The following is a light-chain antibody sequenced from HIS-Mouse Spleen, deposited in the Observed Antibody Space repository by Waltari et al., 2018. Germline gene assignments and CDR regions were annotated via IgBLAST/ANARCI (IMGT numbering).Light chain of an antibody. CDR1: SSNIGSTT. Sequence: ELTQPPSASGTPGQRVTISCSGSSSNIGSTTVNWYQQLPGTVPKLLIYRNNQRPSGVPDRFSGSKSGTSASLAISGLQSEDEADYYCAAWDDSLNGVVFGGGTKLTVL. J-gene: IGLJ2*01. CDR2: RNN. CDR3: AAWDDSLNGVV. V-gene: IGLV1-44*01.